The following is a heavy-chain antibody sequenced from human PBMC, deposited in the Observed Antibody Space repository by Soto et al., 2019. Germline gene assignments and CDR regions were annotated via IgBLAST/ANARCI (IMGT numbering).Heavy chain of an antibody. Sequence: AAVKVSCKASGYPFTSSYMHSLRHAPGQGLEWMGIINPSGGSTSYAQKFQGRVTMTRDTSTSTVYMELSSLRSEDTAVYYCARDYCSTTSCYGKYYYYYMDVWGKGTTVTVSS. V-gene: IGHV1-46*03. CDR3: ARDYCSTTSCYGKYYYYYMDV. CDR1: GYPFTSSY. J-gene: IGHJ6*03. CDR2: INPSGGST. D-gene: IGHD2-2*01.